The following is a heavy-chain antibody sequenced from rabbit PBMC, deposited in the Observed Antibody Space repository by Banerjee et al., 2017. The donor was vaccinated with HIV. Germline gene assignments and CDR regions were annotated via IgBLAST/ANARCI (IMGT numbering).Heavy chain of an antibody. D-gene: IGHD6-1*01. J-gene: IGHJ4*01. V-gene: IGHV1S40*01. CDR3: ARGYRYDGYVGYGYAGL. CDR1: GFSFSSSYY. Sequence: QSLEESGGDLVKPGTSLTLTCTASGFSFSSSYYLCWVRQAPGKGLEWIGCIYTGRSGSTYYATWTKGRFTVSKTSSTTVTLQMTSLTAADTATYFCARGYRYDGYVGYGYAGLWGPGTLVTVS. CDR2: IYTGRSGST.